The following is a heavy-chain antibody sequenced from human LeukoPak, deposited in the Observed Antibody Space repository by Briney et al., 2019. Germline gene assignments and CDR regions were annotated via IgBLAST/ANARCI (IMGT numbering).Heavy chain of an antibody. Sequence: GGSLRLSCAASGFTFDDYGMSWVRQAPGKGLEWVSGINWNGGSTGYADSVKGRFTISRDNAKNSLYLQMNSLRAEDTAVYYCAREGYSSSWYLHDAFDIWGQGTMVTVSS. D-gene: IGHD6-13*01. CDR1: GFTFDDYG. CDR2: INWNGGST. CDR3: AREGYSSSWYLHDAFDI. J-gene: IGHJ3*02. V-gene: IGHV3-20*04.